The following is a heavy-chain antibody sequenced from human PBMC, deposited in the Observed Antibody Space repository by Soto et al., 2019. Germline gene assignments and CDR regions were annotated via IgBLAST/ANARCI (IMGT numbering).Heavy chain of an antibody. CDR1: GCPFRSFA. Sequence: GASLLLSSAASGCPFRSFASPWRRKVSGKGLESVSAINANGGSTYYTDSVKGRFTISRDNSKNTLYLQMGSLRAEDMAVDYCGRFVLFSAPADYGLDFWGQGT. D-gene: IGHD2-2*01. CDR2: INANGGST. J-gene: IGHJ6*02. CDR3: GRFVLFSAPADYGLDF. V-gene: IGHV3-64*02.